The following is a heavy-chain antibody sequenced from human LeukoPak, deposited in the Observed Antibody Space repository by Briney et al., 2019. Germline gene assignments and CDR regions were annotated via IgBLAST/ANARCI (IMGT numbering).Heavy chain of an antibody. CDR3: ARGSAADYYLDY. J-gene: IGHJ4*02. V-gene: IGHV3-48*03. D-gene: IGHD6-13*01. CDR1: GFTFSSYE. CDR2: ISTSGSTI. Sequence: GGSLRLSCAASGFTFSSYEMNWVRQAPGKGLEWVSYISTSGSTIDYADSVKGRFTISRDNAENSLYLQVNSLRAEDTAVYYCARGSAADYYLDYWGQGTLVTVSS.